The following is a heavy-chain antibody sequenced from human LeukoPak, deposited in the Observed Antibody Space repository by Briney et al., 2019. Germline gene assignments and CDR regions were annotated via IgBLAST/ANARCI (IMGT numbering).Heavy chain of an antibody. CDR3: ARDCSTVTNQPGLGFDP. V-gene: IGHV4-31*03. D-gene: IGHD4-17*01. CDR1: GGSISSGGYY. CDR2: IYYSGST. Sequence: SETLSLTCTVSGGSISSGGYYWSWIRQHPGKGLEWIGYIYYSGSTYYNPSLKSRVTISVDTSKNQSSLKLSSVTAADTAVYYCARDCSTVTNQPGLGFDPWGQGTLVTVSS. J-gene: IGHJ5*02.